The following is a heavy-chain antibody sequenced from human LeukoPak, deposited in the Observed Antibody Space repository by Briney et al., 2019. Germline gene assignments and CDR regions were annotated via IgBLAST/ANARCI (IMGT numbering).Heavy chain of an antibody. CDR2: TLYDGSST. V-gene: IGHV3-30*04. CDR3: ARGNVAVARNLIDF. J-gene: IGHJ4*02. D-gene: IGHD6-19*01. CDR1: GFTFNIYP. Sequence: SGRSLRLSCAASGFTFNIYPMHWVRQAPGEGPEWVAVTLYDGSSTDYADSVKGRFTMSRDNAKNTLYLQMNSLRPEDTGIYYCARGNVAVARNLIDFWGQGTLVTVSS.